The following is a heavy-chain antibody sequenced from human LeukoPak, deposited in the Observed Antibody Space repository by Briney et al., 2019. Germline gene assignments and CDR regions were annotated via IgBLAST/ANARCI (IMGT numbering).Heavy chain of an antibody. CDR3: ARDSYSIGSGNYYYDYWGQGSGNYYYDY. CDR1: GGSISSSSYY. J-gene: IGHJ4*02. D-gene: IGHD3-10*01. Sequence: PSETLSLTCTVSGGSISSSSYYWSWIRQPAGKGLEWIGRIYTSGSTNYNPSLKSRVTISVDTSKNQFSLKLSSVTAADTAVYYCARDSYSIGSGNYYYDYWGQGSGNYYYDYWGQGTLVTVSS. CDR2: IYTSGST. V-gene: IGHV4-61*02.